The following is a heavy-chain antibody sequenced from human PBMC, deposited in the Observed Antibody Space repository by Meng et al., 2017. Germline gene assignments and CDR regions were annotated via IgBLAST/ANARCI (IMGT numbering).Heavy chain of an antibody. D-gene: IGHD3-22*01. J-gene: IGHJ4*02. V-gene: IGHV1-69*05. CDR2: IIPIFGTA. Sequence: SVKVSCKASGGTFSSYAISWVRQAPGQGLEWMGGIIPIFGTANYAQKFQGRVTITTDESTSTAYMELSSLRSEDTAVYYCARDKDSSGYYYHFDYWGQGTLVTVSS. CDR1: GGTFSSYA. CDR3: ARDKDSSGYYYHFDY.